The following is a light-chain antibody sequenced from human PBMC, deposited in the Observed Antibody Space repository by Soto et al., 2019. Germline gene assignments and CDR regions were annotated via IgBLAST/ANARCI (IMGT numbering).Light chain of an antibody. V-gene: IGKV1-5*01. CDR1: QSISNW. J-gene: IGKJ1*01. Sequence: DIQMTQSPSTLSASVGDRVTITCRASQSISNWLAWYQQKPGKAPKLLIYGASSLESGVPSRFSGSGSGTEFTLTISSLQPDDFATYYCQQYNTYSPERTFGQGTKVDIK. CDR2: GAS. CDR3: QQYNTYSPERT.